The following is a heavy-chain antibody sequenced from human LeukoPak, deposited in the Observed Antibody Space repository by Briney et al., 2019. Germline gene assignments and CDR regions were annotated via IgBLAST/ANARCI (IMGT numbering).Heavy chain of an antibody. Sequence: GGSLRLSCAASGFTFSSYAMHWVRQAPGKGLEWVAVISYDGSNKYYADSVKGRFTISRDNSKNTLYLQMNSLRAEDTAVYYCSRERARGVTTKHYYYYGMDVWGQGTTVTVSS. D-gene: IGHD4-17*01. CDR2: ISYDGSNK. CDR3: SRERARGVTTKHYYYYGMDV. V-gene: IGHV3-30-3*01. CDR1: GFTFSSYA. J-gene: IGHJ6*02.